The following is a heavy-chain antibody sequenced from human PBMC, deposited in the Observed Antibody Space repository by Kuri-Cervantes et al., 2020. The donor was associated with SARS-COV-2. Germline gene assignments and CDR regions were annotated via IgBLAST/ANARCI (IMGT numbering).Heavy chain of an antibody. V-gene: IGHV3-30*18. CDR1: GFTFSSYG. J-gene: IGHJ6*02. CDR3: AKVAEEDSSGWYPDYYYGMDV. Sequence: GGSLRRSCAASGFTFSSYGMHWVRQAPGKGLEWVAVISYDGSNKYYADSVKGRFTISRDNSKNTLYLQMNSLRAEDTAVYYCAKVAEEDSSGWYPDYYYGMDVWGQGTTVTVSS. D-gene: IGHD6-19*01. CDR2: ISYDGSNK.